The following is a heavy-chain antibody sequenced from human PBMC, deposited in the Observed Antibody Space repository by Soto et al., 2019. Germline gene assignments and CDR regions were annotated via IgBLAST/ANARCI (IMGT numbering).Heavy chain of an antibody. CDR1: RYTFTSYD. Sequence: QVQLVQSGAEVKRPGASVRVSCRASRYTFTSYDIYWVRQAPGQGLEWMGWIKTDSGDTDYAQNFQGRVTMTRDTSISTAYMELNNLVSDDTAVYYCARRSSTYLNEIIYDPWGQGTLVTVSS. CDR2: IKTDSGDT. J-gene: IGHJ5*02. CDR3: ARRSSTYLNEIIYDP. V-gene: IGHV1-2*02. D-gene: IGHD3-10*01.